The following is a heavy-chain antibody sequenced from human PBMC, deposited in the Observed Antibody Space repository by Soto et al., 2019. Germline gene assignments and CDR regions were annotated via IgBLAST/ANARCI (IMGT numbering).Heavy chain of an antibody. V-gene: IGHV4-34*01. CDR3: ARGFSLLWFGEPTNPFDC. J-gene: IGHJ4*02. D-gene: IGHD3-10*01. CDR1: GGSFSGYY. Sequence: QVQLQQWGAGLLKPSETLSLTCAVYGGSFSGYYWSWIRQPPGKGLEWLGEINHSGSTNYNPSLKSRVTISVDTSKNQFSLKLSSVAATDTAVYYCARGFSLLWFGEPTNPFDCWGQGTLVTVSS. CDR2: INHSGST.